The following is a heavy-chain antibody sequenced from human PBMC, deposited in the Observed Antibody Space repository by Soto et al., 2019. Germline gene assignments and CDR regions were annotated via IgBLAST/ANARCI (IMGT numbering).Heavy chain of an antibody. CDR3: AHRPSYCSGGSCYSGFDY. CDR2: IYWDDDK. V-gene: IGHV2-5*02. Sequence: QITLKESGPTLVKPTQTLTLTCTFSGFSLSTSGVGVGWIRQPPGKALEWLALIYWDDDKRYSPSLKSRLTITKDNSKTQVVLTMTNMDPVDTATYYCAHRPSYCSGGSCYSGFDYWGQGTLVTVSS. D-gene: IGHD2-15*01. J-gene: IGHJ4*02. CDR1: GFSLSTSGVG.